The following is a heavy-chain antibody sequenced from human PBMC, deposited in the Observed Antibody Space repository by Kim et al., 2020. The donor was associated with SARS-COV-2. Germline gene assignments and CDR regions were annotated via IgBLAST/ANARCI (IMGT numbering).Heavy chain of an antibody. Sequence: GGSLRHSCAASGFTFSSYEMNWVRQVSGKGLEWVSYISSSGSTIYYADYVKGQFTVSRDNAENSLYLQMNSLRAEDTAVYYCARGGDGYNTLSDYWGQGT. CDR2: ISSSGSTI. CDR3: ARGGDGYNTLSDY. D-gene: IGHD5-12*01. CDR1: GFTFSSYE. V-gene: IGHV3-48*03. J-gene: IGHJ4*02.